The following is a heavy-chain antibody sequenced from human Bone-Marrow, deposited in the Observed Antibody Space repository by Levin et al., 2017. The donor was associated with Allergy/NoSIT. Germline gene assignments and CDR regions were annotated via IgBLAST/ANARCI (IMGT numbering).Heavy chain of an antibody. CDR3: ARDPFAYNFGSGSYLDY. D-gene: IGHD3-10*01. CDR2: INRGGTST. V-gene: IGHV3-74*01. Sequence: GGSLRLSCAASGFAFSNYWMHWVRQAPGKGLVWVSRINRGGTSTTYADSVKGRFTISRDNAKNILYLQMNSLRAEDTAVYYCARDPFAYNFGSGSYLDYWGQGTLVSVSS. CDR1: GFAFSNYW. J-gene: IGHJ4*02.